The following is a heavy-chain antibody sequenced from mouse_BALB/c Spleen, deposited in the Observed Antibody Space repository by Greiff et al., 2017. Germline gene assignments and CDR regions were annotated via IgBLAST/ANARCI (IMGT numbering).Heavy chain of an antibody. CDR2: ISSGGST. J-gene: IGHJ4*01. V-gene: IGHV5-6-5*01. CDR3: ARDPYDYDAMDY. Sequence: DVKLVESGGGLVKPGGSLKLSCAASGFTFSSYAMSWVRQTPEKRLEWVASISSGGSTYYPDSVKGRFTISRDNARNILYLQMSSLRSEDTAMYYCARDPYDYDAMDYWGQGTSVTVSS. CDR1: GFTFSSYA.